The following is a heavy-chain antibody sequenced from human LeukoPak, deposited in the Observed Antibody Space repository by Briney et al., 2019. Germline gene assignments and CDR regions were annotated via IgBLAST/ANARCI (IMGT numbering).Heavy chain of an antibody. CDR3: ARARSSSHYFDY. V-gene: IGHV4-59*01. D-gene: IGHD6-6*01. J-gene: IGHJ4*02. CDR1: SGSISSFY. CDR2: IYYSGST. Sequence: SETLSLTCTVSSGSISSFYWSWIRPPPGKGLEWIGYIYYSGSTNYNPSLKSRVTISVDTSKNQFSLKLSSVTAADTAVYYCARARSSSHYFDYWGQGTLVTVSS.